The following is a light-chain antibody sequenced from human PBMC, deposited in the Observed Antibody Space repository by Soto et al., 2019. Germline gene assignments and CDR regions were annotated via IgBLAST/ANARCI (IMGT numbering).Light chain of an antibody. CDR1: QSVSSSY. V-gene: IGKV3-20*01. J-gene: IGKJ1*01. CDR2: GAS. Sequence: EMVLTQSPGTLSLSPGERATLSCRASQSVSSSYLAWYQQKPGQAPRLLIHGASTRATGVPDRFSGSGSGTDFTLTISRLEPEDFAVYHCQQYGSLSWTFGQGTKV. CDR3: QQYGSLSWT.